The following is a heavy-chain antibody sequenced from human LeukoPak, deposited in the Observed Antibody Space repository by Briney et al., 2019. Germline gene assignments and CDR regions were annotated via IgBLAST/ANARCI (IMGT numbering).Heavy chain of an antibody. D-gene: IGHD3-22*01. J-gene: IGHJ4*02. Sequence: PGRSLRLSCAASGFTFSSYGMHWVRQAPGKGLEWVAVISYDGSNKYYADSVKGRFTISRDNSKNTLYLQMNSLRAENTAVYYCARHYYDSSGYYYRDYWGQGTLVTVSS. CDR1: GFTFSSYG. V-gene: IGHV3-30*03. CDR2: ISYDGSNK. CDR3: ARHYYDSSGYYYRDY.